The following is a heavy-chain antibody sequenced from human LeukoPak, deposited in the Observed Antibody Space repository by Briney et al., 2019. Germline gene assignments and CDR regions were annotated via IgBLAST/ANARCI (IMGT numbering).Heavy chain of an antibody. J-gene: IGHJ4*02. CDR1: GFPFSSYA. V-gene: IGHV3-64*01. CDR3: ARSSIVVVSILDY. Sequence: GGPVRLSCAASGFPFSSYAMHWARQAPGKGLEYVSAISSNGGSTSYANSVKGRFTISRDNSKNTLYLQMGSLRAEDMAVYYCARSSIVVVSILDYWGQGTLVTDPS. CDR2: ISSNGGST. D-gene: IGHD2-2*01.